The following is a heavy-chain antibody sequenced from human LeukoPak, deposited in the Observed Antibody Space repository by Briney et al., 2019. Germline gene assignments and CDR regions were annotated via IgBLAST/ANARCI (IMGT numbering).Heavy chain of an antibody. V-gene: IGHV3-20*04. CDR2: INYNGGFT. CDR3: ARASGYSQVRWDWFDP. J-gene: IGHJ5*02. D-gene: IGHD3-22*01. Sequence: GGSLRLSCAASGFTFEDYGMTWVRQAPGKGLEWVSSINYNGGFTYYGDSVRGRFTVSRDNSKNTMSLQMDSLRGEDTAVYYCARASGYSQVRWDWFDPWGQGTLVTVSS. CDR1: GFTFEDYG.